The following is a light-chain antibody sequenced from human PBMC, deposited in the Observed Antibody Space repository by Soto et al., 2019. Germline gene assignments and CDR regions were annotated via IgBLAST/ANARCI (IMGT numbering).Light chain of an antibody. Sequence: QLVLTQSPSASASLGASVKLTYTLSSGHSSYAIAWHQQQPERGPRYLMRLNSDGSHNKGDGIPDRFSGSSSGAERHLTISGLQSEDEADYYCQTWGTGIRVFGGGTKLTVL. CDR2: LNSDGSH. V-gene: IGLV4-69*01. CDR1: SGHSSYA. CDR3: QTWGTGIRV. J-gene: IGLJ3*02.